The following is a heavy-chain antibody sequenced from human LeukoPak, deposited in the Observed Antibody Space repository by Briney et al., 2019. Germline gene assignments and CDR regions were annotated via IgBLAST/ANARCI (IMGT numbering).Heavy chain of an antibody. J-gene: IGHJ4*02. CDR1: GFTFSSYG. CDR3: AKDRYQLLTLFDY. Sequence: GGSLRLSCAASGFTFSSYGMHWVRQAPGKGLEWVAFIRYDGSNKYYADSVKGRFTISRDNSKNTLYLQMNSLRAEDTAVYYCAKDRYQLLTLFDYWGQGTLVTVSS. CDR2: IRYDGSNK. D-gene: IGHD2-2*01. V-gene: IGHV3-30*02.